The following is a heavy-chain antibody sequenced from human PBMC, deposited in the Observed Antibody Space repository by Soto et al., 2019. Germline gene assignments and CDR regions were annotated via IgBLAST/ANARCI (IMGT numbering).Heavy chain of an antibody. CDR3: ARHSHEELGEQNWFAP. J-gene: IGHJ5*02. V-gene: IGHV4-39*01. CDR2: IYYTGQN. CDR1: GASISSNINY. D-gene: IGHD4-17*01. Sequence: QVQLQESGPGLVKPSETLSLTCTVSGASISSNINYWGWMRQSPGKGLEWIASIYYTGQNLYKTSLTTRVTLSVDTSDNQFSLKLTSVTAADTAVYFCARHSHEELGEQNWFAPWGQGTLVTVSS.